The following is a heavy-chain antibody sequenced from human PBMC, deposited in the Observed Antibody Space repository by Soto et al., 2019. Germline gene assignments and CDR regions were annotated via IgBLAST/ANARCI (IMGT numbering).Heavy chain of an antibody. CDR2: IYYSGST. D-gene: IGHD2-2*01. CDR3: ARVVPAATILYYFDY. J-gene: IGHJ4*02. Sequence: PSETLSLTCTFSGGSISSGDYYLSWIRQPPGKGLEWIGYIYYSGSTYYNPSLKSRVTISVDTSKNQFSLKLSSVTAADTAVYYCARVVPAATILYYFDYWGQGTLVTVSS. V-gene: IGHV4-30-4*01. CDR1: GGSISSGDYY.